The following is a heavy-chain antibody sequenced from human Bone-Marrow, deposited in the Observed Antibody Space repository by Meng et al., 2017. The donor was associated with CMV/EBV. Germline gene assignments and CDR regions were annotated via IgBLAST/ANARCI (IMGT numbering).Heavy chain of an antibody. D-gene: IGHD3-10*01. CDR2: INPYNGNT. J-gene: IGHJ4*02. CDR1: GYTFTSYG. Sequence: ASVKVSCKTSGYTFTSYGIIWVRQAPGQGLEWMGWINPYNGNTAYAQKMQDRVNMTTDTSTNTVYMELRSLRSDDTAIFYCARGSPRGFGELFVPAYWGQGTLVTGSS. CDR3: ARGSPRGFGELFVPAY. V-gene: IGHV1-18*01.